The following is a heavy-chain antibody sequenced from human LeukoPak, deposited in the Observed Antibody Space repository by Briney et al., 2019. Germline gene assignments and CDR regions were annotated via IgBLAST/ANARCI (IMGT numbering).Heavy chain of an antibody. CDR3: ARETVVVPAAPNWFDP. Sequence: ASVKVSCKASGYTFTSYYMHWVRQAPGQGLEWMGIIIPSGGSTSYAQKFRGRVTMTRDTSTSTVYMELSSLRSEDTAVYYCARETVVVPAAPNWFDPWGQGTLVTVSS. CDR1: GYTFTSYY. CDR2: IIPSGGST. J-gene: IGHJ5*02. D-gene: IGHD2-2*01. V-gene: IGHV1-46*01.